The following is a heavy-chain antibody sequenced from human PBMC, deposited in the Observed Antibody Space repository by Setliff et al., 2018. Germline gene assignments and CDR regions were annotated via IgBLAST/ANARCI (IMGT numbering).Heavy chain of an antibody. V-gene: IGHV1-18*01. J-gene: IGHJ3*02. CDR3: ARGRAYFSSSHDAFDI. CDR2: ISAFNSYT. D-gene: IGHD2-21*01. CDR1: GYTFTLFG. Sequence: ASVKVSCKASGYTFTLFGITWVRQAPGQGLECMGWISAFNSYTSYEQKFRGRVTMTTDTSTDTAYMELRNLRSDDTAVYYCARGRAYFSSSHDAFDIWGQGTMVTVSS.